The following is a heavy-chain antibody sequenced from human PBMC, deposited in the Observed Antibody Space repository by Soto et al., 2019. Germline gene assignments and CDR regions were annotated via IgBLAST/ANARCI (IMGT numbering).Heavy chain of an antibody. CDR1: GGSISSGGYS. Sequence: SETLSLTCAVAGGSISSGGYSWSWIRQPPGKGLEWIGYIYQGGSTYYNPSLNLKGRVTISVDRSKNQFSLKLSSVTAADTALSYCARGSGYSYGLEYWGQGTMVNVSS. CDR2: IYQGGST. CDR3: ARGSGYSYGLEY. D-gene: IGHD5-18*01. V-gene: IGHV4-30-2*01. J-gene: IGHJ4*02.